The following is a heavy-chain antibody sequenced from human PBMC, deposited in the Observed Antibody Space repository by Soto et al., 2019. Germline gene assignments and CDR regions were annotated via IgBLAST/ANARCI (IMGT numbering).Heavy chain of an antibody. CDR3: SKQIYGGNS. CDR2: IRSKANNYPK. CDR1: GFTFSRSA. D-gene: IGHD4-17*01. Sequence: PGGSLRLSCAASGFTFSRSAMHWVRQASGKGLEWVARIRSKANNYPKAYTASVKGRFTISRDDSESTAYLQINSLKTEDTAIYCCSKQIYGGNSWGQGPLVT. V-gene: IGHV3-73*01. J-gene: IGHJ4*02.